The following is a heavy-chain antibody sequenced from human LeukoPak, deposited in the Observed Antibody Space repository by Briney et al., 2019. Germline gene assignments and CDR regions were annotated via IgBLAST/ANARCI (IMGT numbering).Heavy chain of an antibody. V-gene: IGHV3-21*01. CDR1: GFTFSSYS. J-gene: IGHJ4*02. Sequence: GVSLRLSCAASGFTFSSYSMNWARQAPGRGREWVSSISSSSYYIFYADSVKGRFTISRDNAKNSLYLQMNSLRAEDTAMYYCARGSYGDYDYWGQGNLVTVSS. CDR3: ARGSYGDYDY. D-gene: IGHD4-17*01. CDR2: ISSSSYYI.